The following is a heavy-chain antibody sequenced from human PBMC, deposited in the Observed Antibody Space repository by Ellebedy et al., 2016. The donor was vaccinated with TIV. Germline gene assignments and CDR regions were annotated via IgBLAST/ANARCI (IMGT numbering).Heavy chain of an antibody. D-gene: IGHD3-10*01. Sequence: GGSLRLSXAASGFTFDDYTMDWVRQAPGKGLEWVSLITWGGNSTSYADSVRGRFTISRDNTKKSLYLQMNILTAEDTALYYCAKEKSRGSGSLDYWGRGILVTVSS. CDR1: GFTFDDYT. CDR3: AKEKSRGSGSLDY. J-gene: IGHJ4*02. V-gene: IGHV3-43*01. CDR2: ITWGGNST.